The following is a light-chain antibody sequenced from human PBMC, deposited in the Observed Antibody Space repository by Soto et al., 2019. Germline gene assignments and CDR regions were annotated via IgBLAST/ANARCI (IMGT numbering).Light chain of an antibody. CDR3: SLYSSNGSLV. CDR1: TTDIDDYDS. V-gene: IGLV2-18*01. CDR2: DVN. J-gene: IGLJ1*01. Sequence: QSVLTQPPSVSGSPGQSVTISCTATTTDIDDYDSVSWYQQAPGTAPKLIIYDVNNRPSGAPDRFSGSTSGNTASLTISGLQAEDETDYFCSLYSSNGSLVFGPGTKLTVL.